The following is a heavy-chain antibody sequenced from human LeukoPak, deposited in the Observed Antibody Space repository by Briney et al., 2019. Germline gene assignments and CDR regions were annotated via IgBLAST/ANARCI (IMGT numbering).Heavy chain of an antibody. CDR3: ARHTNDYGGYGDY. CDR2: IYPGDSDT. CDR1: GYRFTSYW. J-gene: IGHJ4*02. V-gene: IGHV5-51*01. Sequence: PGESLKISFKGSGYRFTSYWIGWVRQMPGKGLEWMGIIYPGDSDTRYSPSFQGQVTISADKSISAAYLQWSSLKASDTAMYYCARHTNDYGGYGDYWGQGALVTVSS. D-gene: IGHD4-23*01.